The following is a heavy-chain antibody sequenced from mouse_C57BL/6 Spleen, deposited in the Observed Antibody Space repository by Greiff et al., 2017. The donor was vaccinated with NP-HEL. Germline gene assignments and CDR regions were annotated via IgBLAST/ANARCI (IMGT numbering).Heavy chain of an antibody. Sequence: QVQLQQSGPELVKPGASVKISCKASGYAFSSSWMNWVKQRPGKGLEWIGRIYPGDGDTNYNGKFKGKATLTADKSSSTAYMQLSSLTSEDSAVYFCARFPTVYYFDYWGQGTTLTVSS. CDR3: ARFPTVYYFDY. CDR2: IYPGDGDT. V-gene: IGHV1-82*01. D-gene: IGHD4-1*02. J-gene: IGHJ2*01. CDR1: GYAFSSSW.